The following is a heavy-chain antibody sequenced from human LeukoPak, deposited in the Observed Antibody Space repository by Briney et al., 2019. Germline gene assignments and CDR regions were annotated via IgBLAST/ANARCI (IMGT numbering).Heavy chain of an antibody. Sequence: GASVKVSCKASGYSFISYAMNWVRQAPGQGLEWMGWITTNTGNPTYAQGFTGRFVFSLDTSVSTAFLQISSLKAEDTAVYYCARVGDLLSGAFDIWGQGTMVTVSS. J-gene: IGHJ3*02. CDR2: ITTNTGNP. V-gene: IGHV7-4-1*02. D-gene: IGHD3-16*01. CDR3: ARVGDLLSGAFDI. CDR1: GYSFISYA.